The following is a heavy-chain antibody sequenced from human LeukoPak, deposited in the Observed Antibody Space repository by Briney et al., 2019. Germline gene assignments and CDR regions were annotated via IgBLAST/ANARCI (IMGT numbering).Heavy chain of an antibody. V-gene: IGHV3-33*01. Sequence: GGSLRLSCTASGYTFSTYSMNWVRQAPGKGLEWVAVIWNDGSNRYHADSVKGRFIISRDNPKNTLYLQMNSLRAEDTAVYYCARGWHYNGSGTGDWGQGTLVTVSS. CDR1: GYTFSTYS. J-gene: IGHJ4*02. CDR3: ARGWHYNGSGTGD. CDR2: IWNDGSNR. D-gene: IGHD3-22*01.